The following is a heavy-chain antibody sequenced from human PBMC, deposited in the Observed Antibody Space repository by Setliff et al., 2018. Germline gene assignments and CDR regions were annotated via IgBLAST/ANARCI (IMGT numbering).Heavy chain of an antibody. CDR3: ARGETRLGWFDP. CDR2: VFYTGRT. V-gene: IGHV4-28*03. Sequence: ETLSLTCVVSGYSIRSSDWWAWIRQPPGKGLEWIGYVFYTGRTYYNPSLKSRVTMSVDTSKNQFSLELRSVTAVDTAVYYCARGETRLGWFDPWGQGIPVTVSS. D-gene: IGHD3-16*01. CDR1: GYSIRSSDW. J-gene: IGHJ5*02.